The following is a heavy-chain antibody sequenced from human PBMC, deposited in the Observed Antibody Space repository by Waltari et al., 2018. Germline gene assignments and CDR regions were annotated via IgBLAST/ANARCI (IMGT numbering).Heavy chain of an antibody. V-gene: IGHV3-30*01. CDR1: GFTFSSYA. CDR2: ISYDGSNK. D-gene: IGHD3-10*01. Sequence: QVQLVESGGGVVQPGRSLRLSCAASGFTFSSYAMHWVRQAQGKGLEWVAVISYDGSNKYYADSVKGRFTISRDNSKNTLYLQMNSLRAEDTAVYYCAVTYYYGSGALGYYGMDVWGQGTTVTVSS. J-gene: IGHJ6*02. CDR3: AVTYYYGSGALGYYGMDV.